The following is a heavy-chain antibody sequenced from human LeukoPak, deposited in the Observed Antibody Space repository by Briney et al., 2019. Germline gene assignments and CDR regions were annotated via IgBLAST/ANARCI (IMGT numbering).Heavy chain of an antibody. CDR1: GGSMFSYY. J-gene: IGHJ2*01. D-gene: IGHD3-22*01. Sequence: SETLSLTCTVSGGSMFSYYWNWLRQPPGKGLEWIGYIYSNGITNYSPSLRSRGTISIATSKNQFSLRLTSVTAADPAIYYCARRAYYDSSGYHPTSGYFDLWGRGTLVTVSS. V-gene: IGHV4-4*08. CDR3: ARRAYYDSSGYHPTSGYFDL. CDR2: IYSNGIT.